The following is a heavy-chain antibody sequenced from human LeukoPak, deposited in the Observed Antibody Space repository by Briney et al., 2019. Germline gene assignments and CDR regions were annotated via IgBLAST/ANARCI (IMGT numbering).Heavy chain of an antibody. CDR2: IYYTGST. Sequence: PSETLSLTCTVSGGSISSYFWSWIRQPPGKGLEWIGYIYYTGSTNYNPSLKSRVTISVDTSKNQFSLKLSSVTAADTAVYYCASDLPPMVREGAVDIWGQGTMVTVSS. V-gene: IGHV4-59*01. CDR3: ASDLPPMVREGAVDI. J-gene: IGHJ3*02. D-gene: IGHD3-10*01. CDR1: GGSISSYF.